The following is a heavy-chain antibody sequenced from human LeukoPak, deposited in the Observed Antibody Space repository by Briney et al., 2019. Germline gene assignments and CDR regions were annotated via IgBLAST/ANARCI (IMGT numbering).Heavy chain of an antibody. V-gene: IGHV3-20*04. Sequence: GGSLRLSCAASGFTFDDYGMSWVRQAPGKGLEWVSGINWNGGSTGYADSVKGRFTISRDNAKNSLYLQMNSLRAEDTALYYCARVMYYYDSSGALDYWGQGTLVTVSS. CDR3: ARVMYYYDSSGALDY. CDR1: GFTFDDYG. J-gene: IGHJ4*02. D-gene: IGHD3-22*01. CDR2: INWNGGST.